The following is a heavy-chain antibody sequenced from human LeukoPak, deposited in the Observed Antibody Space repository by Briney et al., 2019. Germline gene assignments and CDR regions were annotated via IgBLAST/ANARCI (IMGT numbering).Heavy chain of an antibody. CDR3: ARDGSGIEYFQH. J-gene: IGHJ1*01. Sequence: PSGTLSLTCAVSGGSISSGGYSWSWIRQPPGKGLEWIGYIYHSGSTYYNPSLKSRVTISVDRSKNQFSLKLSSVTAADTAVYYCARDGSGIEYFQHWGQGTLVTVSS. V-gene: IGHV4-30-2*01. CDR1: GGSISSGGYS. D-gene: IGHD1-1*01. CDR2: IYHSGST.